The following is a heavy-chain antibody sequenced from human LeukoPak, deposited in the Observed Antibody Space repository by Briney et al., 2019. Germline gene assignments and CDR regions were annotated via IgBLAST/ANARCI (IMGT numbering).Heavy chain of an antibody. Sequence: ASVKVSCKASGYTFTGYYMHWVRQAPGQGLEWMGWINPNSGGTNYAQKFQGRVTMTRDTSISTAYMELGRLRSDDTAVYYCATPLQYSSSSLPPGYWGQGTLVTVSS. CDR1: GYTFTGYY. J-gene: IGHJ4*02. CDR3: ATPLQYSSSSLPPGY. D-gene: IGHD6-13*01. V-gene: IGHV1-2*02. CDR2: INPNSGGT.